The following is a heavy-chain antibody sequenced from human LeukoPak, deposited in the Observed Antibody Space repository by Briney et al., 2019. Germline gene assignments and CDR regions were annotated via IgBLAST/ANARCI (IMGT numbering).Heavy chain of an antibody. V-gene: IGHV3-23*01. CDR2: ISGSGGST. Sequence: GGSLRLSCAASGFTFSSYAMSWVRRAPGKGLEWVSAISGSGGSTYYADSVKGRFTISRDNSKNTLYLQMNSLRAEGTAVYYCAKDPTSGYFGFDYWGQGTLVTVSS. CDR1: GFTFSSYA. D-gene: IGHD3-22*01. J-gene: IGHJ4*02. CDR3: AKDPTSGYFGFDY.